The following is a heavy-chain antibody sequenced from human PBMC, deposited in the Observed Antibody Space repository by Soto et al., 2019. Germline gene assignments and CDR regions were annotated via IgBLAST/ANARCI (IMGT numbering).Heavy chain of an antibody. CDR1: GFTFSSYG. V-gene: IGHV3-33*01. Sequence: GGSLRLSCAASGFTFSSYGMHWVRQAPGKGLEWVAVIWYDGSNKYYADSVKGRFTISRDNSKNTLYLQMNSLRAEDTAVYYCARSEYCSGGSCYPDYWGQGTLVTVSS. CDR2: IWYDGSNK. D-gene: IGHD2-15*01. J-gene: IGHJ4*02. CDR3: ARSEYCSGGSCYPDY.